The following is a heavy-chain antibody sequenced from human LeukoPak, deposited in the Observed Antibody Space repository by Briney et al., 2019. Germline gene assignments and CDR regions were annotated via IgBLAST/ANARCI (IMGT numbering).Heavy chain of an antibody. V-gene: IGHV4-39*01. D-gene: IGHD6-13*01. CDR3: ARQLQQLVGLVRRRGNWFDP. J-gene: IGHJ5*02. CDR1: GGSISSRSHY. CDR2: INHSGST. Sequence: SETLSLTCTVSGGSISSRSHYWGWIRQPPGKGLEWIGEINHSGSTNYNPSLKSRVTISVDTSKNQFSLKLSSVTAADTAVYYCARQLQQLVGLVRRRGNWFDPWGQGTLVTVSS.